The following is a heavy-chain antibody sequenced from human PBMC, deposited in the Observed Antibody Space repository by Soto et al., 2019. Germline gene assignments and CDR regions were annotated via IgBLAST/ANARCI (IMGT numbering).Heavy chain of an antibody. Sequence: PSETLSLTCAVYGGSFSGYYWSWIRQPPGKGLEWIGEINHSGSTNYNPSLKSRVTISVDTSKNQFSLKLSSVTAADTAVYYCARSYREAAHYWGQGTLVNVSS. J-gene: IGHJ4*02. CDR1: GGSFSGYY. V-gene: IGHV4-34*01. D-gene: IGHD1-26*01. CDR2: INHSGST. CDR3: ARSYREAAHY.